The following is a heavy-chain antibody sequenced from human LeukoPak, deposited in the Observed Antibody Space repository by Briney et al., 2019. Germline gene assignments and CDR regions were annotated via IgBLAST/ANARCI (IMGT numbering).Heavy chain of an antibody. CDR1: GYTLTELS. D-gene: IGHD3-3*01. CDR3: ATGKLRAEWLSRWAYDAFDI. CDR2: FDPEDGET. V-gene: IGHV1-24*01. Sequence: GASVKVSCKVSGYTLTELSMHWVRQAPGKGLEWMGGFDPEDGETIYAQKFQGRVTMTEDTSTDTAYMELSSLRSEDTAVYYCATGKLRAEWLSRWAYDAFDIWGQGTMVTVSS. J-gene: IGHJ3*02.